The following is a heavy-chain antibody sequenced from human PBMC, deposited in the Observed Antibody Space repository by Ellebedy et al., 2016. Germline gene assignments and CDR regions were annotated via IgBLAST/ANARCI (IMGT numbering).Heavy chain of an antibody. CDR2: IWYDGSNK. J-gene: IGHJ6*02. V-gene: IGHV3-33*01. D-gene: IGHD3-10*01. CDR3: ARVHSVRGLIVSQDYGMDV. Sequence: GESLKISXPASGFTFSNYGMHWVRQPPGKGLEWVAVIWYDGSNKYYEASVKGRFTISRVNSKNTLHLQMNSLRAEDTAVYYCARVHSVRGLIVSQDYGMDVWGQGTTVTVSS. CDR1: GFTFSNYG.